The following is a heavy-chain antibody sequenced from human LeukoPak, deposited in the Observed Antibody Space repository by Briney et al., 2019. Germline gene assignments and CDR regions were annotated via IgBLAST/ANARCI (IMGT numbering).Heavy chain of an antibody. D-gene: IGHD5-24*01. V-gene: IGHV3-23*01. CDR3: ARDPIRDREPEHFDY. CDR2: ISGSGGST. Sequence: GGSLRLSCAASGFTFSSFAMSWVRQAPGKGLEWVSFISGSGGSTHYADSVKGRFTISRDDAKNSLYLQMNSLRAEDTAVYYCARDPIRDREPEHFDYWGQGTLVTVSS. J-gene: IGHJ4*02. CDR1: GFTFSSFA.